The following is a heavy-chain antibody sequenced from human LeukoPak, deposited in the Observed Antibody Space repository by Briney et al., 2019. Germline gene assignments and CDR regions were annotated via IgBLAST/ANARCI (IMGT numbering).Heavy chain of an antibody. CDR2: LSYDGTNE. Sequence: GGSLRLSCAASGFTFSSYAMHWVRQAPGKGLEWVIVLSYDGTNEYSADSVKGRFTISRDNSKSTLYLQMNSLRAEDTAVYYCAKSSYYDSSGYYREYYFDYWGQGTLVTVSS. D-gene: IGHD3-22*01. V-gene: IGHV3-30*18. CDR1: GFTFSSYA. CDR3: AKSSYYDSSGYYREYYFDY. J-gene: IGHJ4*02.